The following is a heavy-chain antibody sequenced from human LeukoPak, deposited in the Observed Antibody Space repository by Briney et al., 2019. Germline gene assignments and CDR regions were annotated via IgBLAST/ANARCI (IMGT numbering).Heavy chain of an antibody. V-gene: IGHV3-23*01. J-gene: IGHJ4*02. CDR2: ISGSGGST. CDR3: AKVRPYTNSPIDY. Sequence: GGSLRLSCAASGFTFSSYAMSWVRQAPGKGLEWVSAISGSGGSTYYADSVKGRFTISRDNSKNTLYVQMNTLRVEDTAIYYCAKVRPYTNSPIDYWGQGTLVTVSS. CDR1: GFTFSSYA. D-gene: IGHD2-2*02.